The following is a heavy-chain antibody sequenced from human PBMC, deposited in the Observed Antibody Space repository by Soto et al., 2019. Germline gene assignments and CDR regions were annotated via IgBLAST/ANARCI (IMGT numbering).Heavy chain of an antibody. V-gene: IGHV2-26*01. J-gene: IGHJ4*02. CDR3: ARIQGYSSGWYPDY. CDR2: IFSNDEK. Sequence: QVTLKESGPVLVKPTETLTLTCTVSGFSLSNARMGVSWIRQPPGKALEWLAHIFSNDEKSYSTSLKSRLTVPKDTSKSQVVLTMTNMDPVDTATYYCARIQGYSSGWYPDYWGQGTLVTVSS. D-gene: IGHD6-19*01. CDR1: GFSLSNARMG.